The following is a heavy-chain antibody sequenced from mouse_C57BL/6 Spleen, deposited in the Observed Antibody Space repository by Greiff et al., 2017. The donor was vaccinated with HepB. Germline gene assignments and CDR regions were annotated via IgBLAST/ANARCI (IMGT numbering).Heavy chain of an antibody. CDR1: GYSFTGYY. Sequence: EVKLQQSGPELVKPGASVKISCTASGYSFTGYYMHWVKQSSEKSLEWIGEINPSTGGTSYNQKCKGKATLTVDKSSSTAYMQLKSLTSEDSAVYYCARLGGTFDYWGQGTTLTVSS. CDR3: ARLGGTFDY. D-gene: IGHD2-14*01. V-gene: IGHV1-43*01. CDR2: INPSTGGT. J-gene: IGHJ2*01.